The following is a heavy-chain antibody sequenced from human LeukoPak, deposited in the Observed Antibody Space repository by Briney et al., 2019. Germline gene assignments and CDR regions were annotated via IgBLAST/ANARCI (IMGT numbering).Heavy chain of an antibody. CDR2: IIPIFGTA. CDR1: GGTFSSYA. CDR3: AREPLRFLEWLEGVLDY. J-gene: IGHJ4*02. Sequence: GASVKVSCKASGGTFSSYAISWVRQAPGQGLEWMGGIIPIFGTANYAQKFQGRVTITADESTSTAYMELSSLRSEDTAVYYCAREPLRFLEWLEGVLDYWGQGTLVTVSS. V-gene: IGHV1-69*13. D-gene: IGHD3-3*01.